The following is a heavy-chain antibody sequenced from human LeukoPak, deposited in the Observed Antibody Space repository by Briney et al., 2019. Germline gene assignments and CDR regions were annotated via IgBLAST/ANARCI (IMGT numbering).Heavy chain of an antibody. CDR2: IHHSGST. CDR1: GGSISSYY. CDR3: AREPSGTLDY. Sequence: PSETLSLTCTVSGGSISSYYWSWIRQPPGKGLEWIGSIHHSGSTYYNPSLKSRVTISVDTSKNQFSLKLSSVTAADTAVYYCAREPSGTLDYWGQGTLVTVSS. D-gene: IGHD1-26*01. V-gene: IGHV4-38-2*02. J-gene: IGHJ4*02.